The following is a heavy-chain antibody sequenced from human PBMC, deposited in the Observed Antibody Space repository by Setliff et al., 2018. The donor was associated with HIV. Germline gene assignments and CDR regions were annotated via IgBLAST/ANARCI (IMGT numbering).Heavy chain of an antibody. J-gene: IGHJ3*02. CDR1: GGSISSSSYY. V-gene: IGHV4-39*01. CDR2: IYYTGSA. CDR3: ARFRPFQRESGSFDI. Sequence: LSLTCTVSGGSISSSSYYWGCIRQPPGKGLEWIGSIYYTGSANYNPSLKSRVTMSVDTSKNQFSLKLSSVTAADTAVYYCARFRPFQRESGSFDIWGQGTMVTVSS. D-gene: IGHD3-3*02.